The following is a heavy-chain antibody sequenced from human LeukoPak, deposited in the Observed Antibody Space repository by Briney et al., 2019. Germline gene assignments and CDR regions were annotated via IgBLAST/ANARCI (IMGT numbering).Heavy chain of an antibody. D-gene: IGHD1-26*01. J-gene: IGHJ5*02. CDR3: ARWWEPRGFDP. Sequence: SETLSLTCTVSGGPISSYYWSWIRQPPGKGLEWIGYIYYSGSTNYNPSLKSRVTISVDTSKNQFSLKLSSVTAADTAVYYCARWWEPRGFDPWGQGTLVTVSS. V-gene: IGHV4-59*08. CDR1: GGPISSYY. CDR2: IYYSGST.